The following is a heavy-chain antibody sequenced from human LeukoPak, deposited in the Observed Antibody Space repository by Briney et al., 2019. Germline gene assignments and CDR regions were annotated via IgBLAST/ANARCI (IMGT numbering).Heavy chain of an antibody. J-gene: IGHJ4*02. CDR2: IKQDGSEK. CDR1: GFTLGNYW. CDR3: RFTRSGDSVY. D-gene: IGHD7-27*01. V-gene: IGHV3-7*02. Sequence: PVGAPKLPWAASGFTLGNYWLSWVRPAPGKGAGWVANIKQDGSEKQYVDSVKGRFAISRNNAENSLYLQMNSLKAEDTAVYYGRFTRSGDSVYWGQGTLVTVSS.